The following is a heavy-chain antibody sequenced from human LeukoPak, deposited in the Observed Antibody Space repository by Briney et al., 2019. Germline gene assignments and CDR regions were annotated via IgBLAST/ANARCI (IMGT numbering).Heavy chain of an antibody. Sequence: SETLSLTCTVSGGSFSSYYWSWIRQPPGKGLEWIGNIYYSGSTNYGPSLKSRVTISVDTSKNQFSLKLSSVTAADTAVYYCAREAGDYVGVFDYWGQGTLVTVSS. D-gene: IGHD4-17*01. CDR3: AREAGDYVGVFDY. J-gene: IGHJ4*02. V-gene: IGHV4-59*01. CDR2: IYYSGST. CDR1: GGSFSSYY.